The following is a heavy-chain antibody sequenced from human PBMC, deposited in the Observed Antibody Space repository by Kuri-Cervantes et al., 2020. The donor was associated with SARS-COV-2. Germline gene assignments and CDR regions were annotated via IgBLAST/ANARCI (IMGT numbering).Heavy chain of an antibody. CDR2: ISYDGSNK. D-gene: IGHD6-13*01. CDR3: AKSFLTAGSLSY. CDR1: GSTFSSDG. V-gene: IGHV3-30*18. J-gene: IGHJ4*02. Sequence: GGSLRLSCAASGSTFSSDGMHWVRQAPGKGLEWVAVISYDGSNKYYADSVKGRFTISRDNSKNTLYLQMNSLRAEDTAVYYCAKSFLTAGSLSYWGQGTLVTVSS.